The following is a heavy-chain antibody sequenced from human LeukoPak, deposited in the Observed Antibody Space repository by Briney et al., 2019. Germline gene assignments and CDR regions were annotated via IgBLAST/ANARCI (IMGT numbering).Heavy chain of an antibody. D-gene: IGHD3-22*01. Sequence: GGSLRLSCAASGFTFSSYAMSWVRQAPGKGLEWVSAISGSGGSTYYADSVKGRFTISRDNSKNTLYLQMNSLRAEDTAVYCCAKDRASYYYDSSGPVWGQGTLVTVSS. J-gene: IGHJ4*02. V-gene: IGHV3-23*01. CDR3: AKDRASYYYDSSGPV. CDR1: GFTFSSYA. CDR2: ISGSGGST.